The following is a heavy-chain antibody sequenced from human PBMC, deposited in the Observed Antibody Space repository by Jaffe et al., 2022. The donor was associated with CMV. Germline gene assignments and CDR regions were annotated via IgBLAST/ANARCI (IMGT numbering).Heavy chain of an antibody. D-gene: IGHD3-10*01. CDR3: AKDRGGMVRGSGMDV. J-gene: IGHJ6*02. CDR2: ISWDGGST. CDR1: GFTFDDYT. Sequence: EVQLVESGGVVVQPGGSLRLSCAASGFTFDDYTMHWVRQAPGKGLEWVSLISWDGGSTYYADSVKGRFTISRDNSKNSLYLQMNSLRTEDTALYYCAKDRGGMVRGSGMDVWGQGTTVTVSS. V-gene: IGHV3-43*01.